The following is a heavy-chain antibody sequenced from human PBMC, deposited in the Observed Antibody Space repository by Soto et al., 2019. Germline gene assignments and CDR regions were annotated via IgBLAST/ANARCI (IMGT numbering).Heavy chain of an antibody. Sequence: EVQLLESGGGLVQPGGSLRLSCEASGFTFSYYAMAWVPQAPGKGLEWVSAINGNGGSTYYADSVKGRLTISRDKSNNTLLLQMVSLRAEDTAVYYCARGYYYDSSAMDVWGGGTTVTVSS. V-gene: IGHV3-23*01. CDR3: ARGYYYDSSAMDV. J-gene: IGHJ6*03. D-gene: IGHD3-22*01. CDR2: INGNGGST. CDR1: GFTFSYYA.